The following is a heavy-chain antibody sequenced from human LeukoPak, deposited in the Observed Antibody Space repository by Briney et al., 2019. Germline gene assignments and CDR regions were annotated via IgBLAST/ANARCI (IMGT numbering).Heavy chain of an antibody. CDR1: GFTFSSYA. Sequence: GGSLRLSCAASGFTFSSYAMHWVRQAPGKGLEWVAVISYDGSNKYYADSVKGRFTISRDNAKNSLYLQMNSLRAEDTAVYYCARARVGATLIDYWGQGTLVTVSS. CDR3: ARARVGATLIDY. V-gene: IGHV3-30*07. CDR2: ISYDGSNK. J-gene: IGHJ4*02. D-gene: IGHD1-26*01.